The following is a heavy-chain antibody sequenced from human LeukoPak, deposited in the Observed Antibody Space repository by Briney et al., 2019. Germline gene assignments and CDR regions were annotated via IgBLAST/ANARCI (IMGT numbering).Heavy chain of an antibody. CDR2: IHSDGSST. CDR1: GFTFSSYW. D-gene: IGHD3-22*01. Sequence: GGSLRLSCAASGFTFSSYWMHWVRQAPGKGLVWVSRIHSDGSSTSYADSVRGRFTISRDDAKSTLYLQMNSLRAEDTAVYYCVRSGWPYYFDYWGQGTLVTVSS. J-gene: IGHJ4*02. V-gene: IGHV3-74*01. CDR3: VRSGWPYYFDY.